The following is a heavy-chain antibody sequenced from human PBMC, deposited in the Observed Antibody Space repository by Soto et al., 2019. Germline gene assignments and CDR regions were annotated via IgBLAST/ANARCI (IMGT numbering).Heavy chain of an antibody. Sequence: RSLTCAVYGGSFSGYYWSWIRQPPGKGLEWIGEINHSGSTNYNPSLKSRVTISVDTSKNQFSLKLSSVTAADTAVYYCGAYCGGDCYPSYYYGMDVWGQGTTVTVSS. D-gene: IGHD2-21*02. CDR3: GAYCGGDCYPSYYYGMDV. CDR2: INHSGST. J-gene: IGHJ6*02. V-gene: IGHV4-34*01. CDR1: GGSFSGYY.